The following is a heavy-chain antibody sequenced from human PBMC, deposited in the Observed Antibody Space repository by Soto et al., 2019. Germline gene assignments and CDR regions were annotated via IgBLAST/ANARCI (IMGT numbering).Heavy chain of an antibody. CDR1: GYSFTDYH. J-gene: IGHJ6*02. V-gene: IGHV1-2*04. CDR3: ARGDSTDCSNGVCSFFYNHDTDV. CDR2: INPKSGGT. D-gene: IGHD2-8*01. Sequence: ASVKVSCKASGYSFTDYHIHWVRQAPGQGLEWLGRINPKSGGTSTAQKFQGWVTMTTDTSISTASMELTRLTSDDTAIYYCARGDSTDCSNGVCSFFYNHDTDVWGQGTTVTVSS.